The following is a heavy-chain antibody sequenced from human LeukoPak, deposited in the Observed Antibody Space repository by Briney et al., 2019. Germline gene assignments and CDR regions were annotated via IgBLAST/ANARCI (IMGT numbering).Heavy chain of an antibody. V-gene: IGHV3-30*02. CDR3: ARDFDDVNGNYYYIPDY. D-gene: IGHD3-10*01. CDR1: GFQFSING. Sequence: GGSLRLSCAASGFQFSINGMHWVRQAPGKGLEWVAFIRYDGSNKFYVDSVRGRFTISRDNSKNTLNLQMNSLRIEDTAVYSCARDFDDVNGNYYYIPDYWGQGMLVTVSS. J-gene: IGHJ4*02. CDR2: IRYDGSNK.